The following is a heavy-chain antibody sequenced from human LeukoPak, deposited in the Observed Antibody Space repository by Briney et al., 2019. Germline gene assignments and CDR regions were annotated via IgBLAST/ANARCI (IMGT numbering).Heavy chain of an antibody. D-gene: IGHD4-17*01. CDR1: GFTFSSYA. V-gene: IGHV3-23*01. Sequence: GGSLRLSCAASGFTFSSYAMNWVRQAPGKGLEWVAAISGSGGSAYSADSVKGRFTVSRGNSKNTLYLQMNSLRADDTAVYYCARHKENYGDSCLDDDWGQGTLVTVSS. CDR2: ISGSGGSA. CDR3: ARHKENYGDSCLDDD. J-gene: IGHJ4*02.